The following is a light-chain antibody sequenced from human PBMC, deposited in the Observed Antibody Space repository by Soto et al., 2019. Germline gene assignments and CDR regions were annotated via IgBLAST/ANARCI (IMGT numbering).Light chain of an antibody. J-gene: IGKJ1*01. CDR1: QSVSSSY. CDR3: QQYGTSPRT. V-gene: IGKV3-20*01. Sequence: IVTAQASAGLCHPPLQVPSLSWRSSQSVSSSYLAWYQQKPGQAPRLLIYGASSRATGTPDRFSGSGSQTDFTLTISRLEPEDFAVYYCQQYGTSPRTFGQGTKVDIK. CDR2: GAS.